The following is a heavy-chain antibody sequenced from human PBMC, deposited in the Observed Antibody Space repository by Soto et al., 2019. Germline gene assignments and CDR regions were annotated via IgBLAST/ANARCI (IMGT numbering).Heavy chain of an antibody. CDR2: ISSSSSYI. V-gene: IGHV3-21*01. D-gene: IGHD2-2*01. Sequence: GGSLRLSCAASGFTFSSYSMNWVRQAPGKGLEWVSSISSSSSYIYYADSVKGRFTISRDNAKNSLYLQMNSLRAEDTAVYYCARGPHLGYCSSTSCYGGDYYSYYSMEVWGKGPTVTVSS. CDR1: GFTFSSYS. J-gene: IGHJ6*03. CDR3: ARGPHLGYCSSTSCYGGDYYSYYSMEV.